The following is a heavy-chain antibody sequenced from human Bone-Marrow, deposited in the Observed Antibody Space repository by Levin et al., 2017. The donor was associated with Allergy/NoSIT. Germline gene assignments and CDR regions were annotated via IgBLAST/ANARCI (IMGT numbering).Heavy chain of an antibody. D-gene: IGHD6-13*01. Sequence: SQTLSLTCTVSGGSISSSSYYWGSIRQPPGKGLEWIGSIYYSGSTYYNPSLKSRVTISVDTSKNQFSLKLSSVTAADTAVYYCATPGGYSSTLDYWGQGTLVTVSS. CDR3: ATPGGYSSTLDY. CDR2: IYYSGST. CDR1: GGSISSSSYY. V-gene: IGHV4-39*01. J-gene: IGHJ4*02.